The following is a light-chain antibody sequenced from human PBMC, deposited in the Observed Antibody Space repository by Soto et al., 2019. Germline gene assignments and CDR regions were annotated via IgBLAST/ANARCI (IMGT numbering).Light chain of an antibody. V-gene: IGLV2-23*01. CDR1: SSDVGSYNL. Sequence: QSALTQPASVSGSPRQSITISCTGTSSDVGSYNLVSWYQQHPGKAPKLLIYEGSKRPSGVSNRFSGSKSGSTASLTVSGLQAEDEADYYCSSYAGDTTSDVVFGGGTKVTVL. J-gene: IGLJ2*01. CDR3: SSYAGDTTSDVV. CDR2: EGS.